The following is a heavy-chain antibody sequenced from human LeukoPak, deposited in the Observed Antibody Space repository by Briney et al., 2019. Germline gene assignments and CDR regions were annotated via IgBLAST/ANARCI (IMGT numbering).Heavy chain of an antibody. CDR3: AELMVYGHY. Sequence: PGGFLRLSCAASGFTFSSYAMHWVRQAPGKGLEWVALISYDGSNKYYADSVKGRFTISRDNSKNTLYLQMNSLRAEDTAVYYCAELMVYGHYWGQGTLVTVSS. V-gene: IGHV3-30*04. CDR1: GFTFSSYA. D-gene: IGHD2-8*01. CDR2: ISYDGSNK. J-gene: IGHJ4*02.